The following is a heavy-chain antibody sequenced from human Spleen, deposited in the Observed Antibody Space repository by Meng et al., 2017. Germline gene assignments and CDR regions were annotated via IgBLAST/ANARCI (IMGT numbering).Heavy chain of an antibody. CDR1: GGSFSDYY. D-gene: IGHD4-11*01. CDR2: INHSGST. V-gene: IGHV4-34*02. Sequence: QVQLQQWGAGLLRSSETLTLTCAVYGGSFSDYYWSWIRQPPGKGLEWIGEINHSGSTNYNPSLESRATISVDTSQNNLSLKLSSVTAADSAVYYCARGPTTMAHDFDYWGQGTLVTVSS. J-gene: IGHJ4*02. CDR3: ARGPTTMAHDFDY.